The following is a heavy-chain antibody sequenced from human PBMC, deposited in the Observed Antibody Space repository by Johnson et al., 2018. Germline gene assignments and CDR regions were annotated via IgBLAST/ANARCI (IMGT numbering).Heavy chain of an antibody. D-gene: IGHD1-26*01. V-gene: IGHV3-11*04. Sequence: QVQLVQSGGGLVKPGGSLRLSCAASGFTFSDYYISWIRQAPGKGLEWVSYISSSGSTRYYADSVKGRFTISRDNAKNSLYLKMNSLRIDDTAVYYCARAVGKTAAGIVDYWGQGTLVTVSS. CDR1: GFTFSDYY. CDR2: ISSSGSTR. J-gene: IGHJ4*02. CDR3: ARAVGKTAAGIVDY.